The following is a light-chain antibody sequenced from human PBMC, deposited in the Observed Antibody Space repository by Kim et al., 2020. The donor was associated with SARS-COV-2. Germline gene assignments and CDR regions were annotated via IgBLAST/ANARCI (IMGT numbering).Light chain of an antibody. J-gene: IGLJ2*01. CDR3: AVWDDSPDVV. Sequence: QSVLTQPPSASGTPGQRVIISCSGSRSNIGRNVLTWYQQVPGTAPKLLIYNDNERPSGVPHRFSASKSDTSASLAISGLQSEDEADYYCAVWDDSPDVVFGGGTQLTVL. CDR2: NDN. V-gene: IGLV1-44*01. CDR1: RSNIGRNV.